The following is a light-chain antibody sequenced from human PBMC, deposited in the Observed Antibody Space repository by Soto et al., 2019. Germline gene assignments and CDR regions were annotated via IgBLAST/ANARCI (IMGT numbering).Light chain of an antibody. CDR3: CSHAGSDTYV. Sequence: QSALTQPASVSGSPGQSITISCSGSSSDIGAYDYVSWYQQHPGKAPKLLIYEGFTRPSGISSRFSGSKSGNTASLTISGLQAEDEADYYCCSHAGSDTYVFGTGTKVTVL. J-gene: IGLJ1*01. V-gene: IGLV2-23*01. CDR1: SSDIGAYDY. CDR2: EGF.